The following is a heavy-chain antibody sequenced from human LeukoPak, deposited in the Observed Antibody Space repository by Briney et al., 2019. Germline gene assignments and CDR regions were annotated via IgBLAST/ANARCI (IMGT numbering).Heavy chain of an antibody. CDR3: AKVYGVAGIDY. CDR1: GFTFSSYG. Sequence: PGGSLRLSCVTSGFTFSSYGMYWVRQAPGKRLEWVAFIRYEGSKEYYADSVKGRFTISRDNSRNTLYLQMNSLRGEDTAVYYCAKVYGVAGIDYWGQGTLVTVSS. J-gene: IGHJ4*02. D-gene: IGHD6-19*01. V-gene: IGHV3-30*02. CDR2: IRYEGSKE.